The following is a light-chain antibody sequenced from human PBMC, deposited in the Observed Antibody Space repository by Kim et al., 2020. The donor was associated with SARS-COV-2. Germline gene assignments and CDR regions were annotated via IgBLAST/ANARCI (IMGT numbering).Light chain of an antibody. V-gene: IGKV3-15*01. Sequence: EIVMTQSPAILSLSPGERATLSCRASQSVGTGLVWYQQKPGQTPSLLIYGASTRATGIPARFSGSGSGTEFTLTISSLQSEDFAVYYCQSNNRWPWTFGQGTKVDIK. J-gene: IGKJ1*01. CDR1: QSVGTG. CDR2: GAS. CDR3: QSNNRWPWT.